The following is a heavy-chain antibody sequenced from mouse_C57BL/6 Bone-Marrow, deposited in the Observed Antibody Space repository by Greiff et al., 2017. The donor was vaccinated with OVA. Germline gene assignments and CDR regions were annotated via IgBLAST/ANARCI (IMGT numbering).Heavy chain of an antibody. CDR1: GYTFTSYW. J-gene: IGHJ2*01. Sequence: QVQLQQPGAELVKPGASVKLSCKASGYTFTSYWMHWVKQRPGQGLEWIGMIHPNSGSTNYNEKFKSKATLTVDKSSSTAYMQLSSLTSEDSAVYCCARRHGCYCYFDYWGQGTTLTVSS. CDR3: ARRHGCYCYFDY. V-gene: IGHV1-64*01. D-gene: IGHD2-3*01. CDR2: IHPNSGST.